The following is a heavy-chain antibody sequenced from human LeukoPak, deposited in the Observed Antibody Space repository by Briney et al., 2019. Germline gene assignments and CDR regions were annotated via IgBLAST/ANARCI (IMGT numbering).Heavy chain of an antibody. CDR2: IHPSTGNP. J-gene: IGHJ4*02. CDR3: ARAFQSLGGLSLPDY. CDR1: GYTFTNYA. Sequence: ASVKVSCKASGYTFTNYAMNWVRQAPGQGLEWMGWIHPSTGNPTYAQGFTGRFCFSLDTSVSTTFLQISSLKAEDTAVYFCARAFQSLGGLSLPDYWGQGTLVTVSS. V-gene: IGHV7-4-1*02. D-gene: IGHD3-16*02.